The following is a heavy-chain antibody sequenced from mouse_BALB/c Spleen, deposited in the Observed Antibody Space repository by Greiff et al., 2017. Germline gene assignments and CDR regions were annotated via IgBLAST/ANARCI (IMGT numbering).Heavy chain of an antibody. V-gene: IGHV3-2*02. D-gene: IGHD2-1*01. CDR3: AIRYGNFDWYCDV. CDR1: GYSITSDYA. J-gene: IGHJ1*01. CDR2: ISYSGST. Sequence: EVQLQESGPGLVKPSQSLSLTCTVTGYSITSDYAWNWIRQFPGNKLEWMGYISYSGSTSYNPSLKSRISITRDTSKNQFFLQLNSVTTEDTATYECAIRYGNFDWYCDVGGAGTTVTVSS.